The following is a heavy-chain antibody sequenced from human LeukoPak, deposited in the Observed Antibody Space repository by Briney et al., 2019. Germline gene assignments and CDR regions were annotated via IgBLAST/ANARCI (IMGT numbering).Heavy chain of an antibody. CDR1: GYTFTSYS. D-gene: IGHD7-27*01. CDR3: ARLSVLGAFDI. CDR2: INPSGGNT. V-gene: IGHV1-46*01. Sequence: ASVKVSCKASGYTFTSYSMHWVRQAPGQGLEWMGVINPSGGNTRYAQSFQGRVTVTRDTSTSTVYLELRSLRPEDTAVYYCARLSVLGAFDIWGQGTMVTVSS. J-gene: IGHJ3*02.